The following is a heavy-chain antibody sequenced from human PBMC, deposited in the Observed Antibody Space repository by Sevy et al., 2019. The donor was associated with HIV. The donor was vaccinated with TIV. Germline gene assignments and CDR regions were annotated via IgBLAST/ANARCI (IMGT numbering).Heavy chain of an antibody. J-gene: IGHJ6*02. CDR2: IKQDGSEK. CDR3: ARWSYCSSTSCYVGGYYYYGMDV. Sequence: GGSLRLSCAASGFTFSSYWMSWVRQAPGKGLEWVANIKQDGSEKYYVDSVKGRFTISRDNAKNSLYLQMNSLRAEDTAVYYCARWSYCSSTSCYVGGYYYYGMDVWGQGTTVTVSS. CDR1: GFTFSSYW. D-gene: IGHD2-2*01. V-gene: IGHV3-7*03.